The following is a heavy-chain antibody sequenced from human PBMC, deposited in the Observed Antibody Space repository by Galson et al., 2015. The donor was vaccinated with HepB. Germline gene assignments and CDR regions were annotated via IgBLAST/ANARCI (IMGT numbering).Heavy chain of an antibody. CDR1: GDSVSSNSAA. Sequence: CAISGDSVSSNSAAWNWIRQSPSRGLEWQGRTYYRSKWYNDYAVYVKSRITNNTDTSKKQFSLQLNSVTPEDTAVYFCARGRVAAPVTFALRRTYYFDYWGQGTLVTVSS. CDR3: ARGRVAAPVTFALRRTYYFDY. CDR2: TYYRSKWYN. V-gene: IGHV6-1*01. J-gene: IGHJ4*02. D-gene: IGHD6-13*01.